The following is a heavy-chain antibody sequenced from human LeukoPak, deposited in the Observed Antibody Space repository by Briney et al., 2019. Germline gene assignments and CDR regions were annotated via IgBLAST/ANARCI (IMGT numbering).Heavy chain of an antibody. J-gene: IGHJ6*02. CDR3: ARDRPYYYDSSGDEGYYYGMDV. D-gene: IGHD3-22*01. Sequence: SETLSLTCTVSGGSISSGGYYWSWIRQHPGKGLEWIGYIYYSGSTYYNPSLKSRVTISVDTSKNQFSLKLSSVTAADTAVYYCARDRPYYYDSSGDEGYYYGMDVWGQGTTVTVSS. V-gene: IGHV4-31*03. CDR2: IYYSGST. CDR1: GGSISSGGYY.